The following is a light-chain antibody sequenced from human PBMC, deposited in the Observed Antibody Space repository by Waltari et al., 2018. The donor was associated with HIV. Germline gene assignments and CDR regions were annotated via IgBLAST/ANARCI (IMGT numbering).Light chain of an antibody. V-gene: IGKV1-5*03. J-gene: IGKJ1*01. CDR3: QQYSTLGT. Sequence: DIQMTKSPSTLSASVGDRVTLTCRASQSVGIWLAWYQQKPGKAPNLLIYRASDLESGVPPRFSASGSGTEFSLTISNMQPEDFGTYYCQQYSTLGTFGQGTKVEIK. CDR2: RAS. CDR1: QSVGIW.